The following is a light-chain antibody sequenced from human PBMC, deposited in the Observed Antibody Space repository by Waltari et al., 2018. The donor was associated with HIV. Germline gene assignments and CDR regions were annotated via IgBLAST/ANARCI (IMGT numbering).Light chain of an antibody. V-gene: IGLV1-51*01. CDR2: DNN. Sequence: QSVLTQPPSMSAAQGQRVTISCSGSSSNIGNNHVSWYQQIPGKAPKLLIYDNNKRVSGIPDRFSGSVSGTSATLGITGLQTGDEADYYCGTWDNTLSAVVFGGGTKLAVL. CDR1: SSNIGNNH. CDR3: GTWDNTLSAVV. J-gene: IGLJ3*02.